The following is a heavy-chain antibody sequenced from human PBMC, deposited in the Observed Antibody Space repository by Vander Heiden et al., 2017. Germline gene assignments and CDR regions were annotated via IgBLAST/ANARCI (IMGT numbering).Heavy chain of an antibody. Sequence: QVQLVQSGAEVTTPGASVKVSCTASGYTFTSYDINWVRQATGQGLEWMGWMNPNSGNTGYAQKFQGRVTMTRNTSISTAYMELSSLRSEDTAVYYCARGRSLGYCSGGSCYYNWFDPWGQGTLVTVSS. CDR2: MNPNSGNT. CDR3: ARGRSLGYCSGGSCYYNWFDP. J-gene: IGHJ5*02. V-gene: IGHV1-8*01. D-gene: IGHD2-15*01. CDR1: GYTFTSYD.